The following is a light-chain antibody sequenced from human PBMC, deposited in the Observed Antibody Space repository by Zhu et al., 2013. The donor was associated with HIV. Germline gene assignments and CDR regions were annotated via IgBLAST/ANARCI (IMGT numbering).Light chain of an antibody. CDR1: QSVISSS. CDR3: QQYGDSPGCT. V-gene: IGKV3-20*01. CDR2: GAS. Sequence: EIVLTQSPGTLSLSPGERATLSCRASQSVISSSLTWYQHKPGQAPRLLIYGASSRASGIPDRFTGSGSGTDFTLTINRVEPEDFAVYYRQQYGDSPGCTFGQGTKLEIK. J-gene: IGKJ2*02.